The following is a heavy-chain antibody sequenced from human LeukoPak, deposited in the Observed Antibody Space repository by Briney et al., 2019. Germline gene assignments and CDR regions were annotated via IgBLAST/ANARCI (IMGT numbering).Heavy chain of an antibody. V-gene: IGHV4-4*07. CDR2: IYTSGST. D-gene: IGHD3-10*01. CDR3: ARVEYYYGSGSPRHYYYYMDV. Sequence: SETLSLTCTVSGGSVSSYYWSWIRQPAGKGLEWIGRIYTSGSTNYNPSLKSRVTMSVDTSKNQFSLKLSSVTAADTAVYYCARVEYYYGSGSPRHYYYYMDVWGKGTTVTVSS. J-gene: IGHJ6*03. CDR1: GGSVSSYY.